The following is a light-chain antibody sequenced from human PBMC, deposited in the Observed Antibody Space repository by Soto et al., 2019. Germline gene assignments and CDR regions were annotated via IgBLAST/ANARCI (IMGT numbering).Light chain of an antibody. CDR2: DAS. CDR3: QQYGSSGT. V-gene: IGKV3D-20*01. CDR1: QSVSSN. J-gene: IGKJ1*01. Sequence: EILMTQSPATLSVSPGERANLSCGASQSVSSNLAWYQQKPGQPPRLFIYDASSRPTGIPDRFSSSGSGTDFTLTISRLEPEDFAVYYCQQYGSSGTFGQGTKVDIK.